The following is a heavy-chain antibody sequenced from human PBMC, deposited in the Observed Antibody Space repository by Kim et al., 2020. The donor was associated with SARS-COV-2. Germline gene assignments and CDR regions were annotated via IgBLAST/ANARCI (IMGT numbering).Heavy chain of an antibody. V-gene: IGHV3-21*01. CDR1: GFTFSSYS. J-gene: IGHJ4*02. D-gene: IGHD3-22*01. CDR3: ASNTYYYDSSGYSLRDY. Sequence: GGSLRLSCAASGFTFSSYSMNWVRQAPGKGLEWVSSISSSSSYIYYADSVKGRFTISRDNAKNSLYLQMNSLRAEDTAVYYCASNTYYYDSSGYSLRDYWGQGTLVTVSS. CDR2: ISSSSSYI.